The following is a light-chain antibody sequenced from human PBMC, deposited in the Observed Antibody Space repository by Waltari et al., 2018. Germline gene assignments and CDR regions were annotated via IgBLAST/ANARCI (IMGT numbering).Light chain of an antibody. CDR2: YDS. J-gene: IGLJ2*01. CDR3: LVWHSTIDHQGV. V-gene: IGLV3-21*04. Sequence: SYVVTQSPSVSVAPGATARITCGGGNIGMKRVPLFQQRPGQAPVLVIPYDSDRPSGIPERFSGSNSGNTATLTISWVEAEDEADYYCLVWHSTIDHQGVFGGGTKLTVL. CDR1: NIGMKR.